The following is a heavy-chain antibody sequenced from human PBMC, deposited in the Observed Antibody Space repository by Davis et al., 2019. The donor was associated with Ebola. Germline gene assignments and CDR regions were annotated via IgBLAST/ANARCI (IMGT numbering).Heavy chain of an antibody. CDR2: FDPEDGET. V-gene: IGHV1-24*01. CDR3: ATVSLGSYSVMGAFDI. D-gene: IGHD1-26*01. J-gene: IGHJ3*02. CDR1: GYTFTGYY. Sequence: ASVKVSCKASGYTFTGYYMHWVRQAPGKGLEWMGGFDPEDGETIYAQKFQGRVTMTEDTSTDTAYMELSSLRSEDTAVYYCATVSLGSYSVMGAFDIWGQGTMVTVSS.